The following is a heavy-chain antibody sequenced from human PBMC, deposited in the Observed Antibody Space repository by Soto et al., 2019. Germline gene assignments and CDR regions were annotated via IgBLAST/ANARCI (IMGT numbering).Heavy chain of an antibody. V-gene: IGHV4-61*01. Sequence: SATLSLTCTVSGGSVSSGTYYWRWMRQPPWTGLEWSGYIYYSGSADYNRALKRRVILSVDTSKNQFSLKLSSVTAADTAVYYCARVVAWSVVVPAAIPMYYFDYWGQGTLVTVSS. J-gene: IGHJ4*02. CDR3: ARVVAWSVVVPAAIPMYYFDY. CDR2: IYYSGSA. D-gene: IGHD2-2*01. CDR1: GGSVSSGTYY.